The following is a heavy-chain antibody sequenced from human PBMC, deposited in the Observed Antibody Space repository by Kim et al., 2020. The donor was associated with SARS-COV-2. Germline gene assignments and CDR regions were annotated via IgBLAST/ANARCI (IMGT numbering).Heavy chain of an antibody. J-gene: IGHJ4*02. D-gene: IGHD6-19*01. CDR3: AKVYSSGWYSTYLPIDY. V-gene: IGHV3-23*01. Sequence: KGRFTISRDNSKNTLYLQMNSLRAEDTAVYYCAKVYSSGWYSTYLPIDYWGQGTLVTVSS.